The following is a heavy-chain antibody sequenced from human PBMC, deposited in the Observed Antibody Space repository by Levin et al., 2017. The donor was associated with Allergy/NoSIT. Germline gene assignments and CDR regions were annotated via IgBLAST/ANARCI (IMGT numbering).Heavy chain of an antibody. D-gene: IGHD5-12*01. CDR1: GGSISSRSYY. CDR3: ARHPYSGYDYRYYGMDV. J-gene: IGHJ6*02. CDR2: IYYSGST. V-gene: IGHV4-39*01. Sequence: SQTLSLTCTVSGGSISSRSYYWGWIRQPPGKGLEWIGSIYYSGSTYYNPSLKSRVTISVDTSKNQFSLKLSSVTAADTAVYYCARHPYSGYDYRYYGMDVWGQGTTVTVSS.